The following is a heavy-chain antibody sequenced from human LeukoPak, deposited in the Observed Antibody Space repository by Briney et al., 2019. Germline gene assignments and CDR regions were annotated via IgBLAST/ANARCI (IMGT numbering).Heavy chain of an antibody. CDR2: INPSGGST. V-gene: IGHV1-46*01. D-gene: IGHD5-18*01. CDR3: ARDGGTAGYSSGSDY. Sequence: ASVKVSCKASGYTFTSYYMHWVRQAPGQGLEWMGIINPSGGSTSYAQKFQGRVTMTRDTSTSTVYMELSSLRSDDTAVYYCARDGGTAGYSSGSDYWGQGTLVTVSS. J-gene: IGHJ4*02. CDR1: GYTFTSYY.